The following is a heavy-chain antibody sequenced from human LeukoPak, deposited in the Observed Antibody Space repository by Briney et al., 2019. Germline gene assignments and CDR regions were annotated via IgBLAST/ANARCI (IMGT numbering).Heavy chain of an antibody. CDR1: GFTFSSYA. J-gene: IGHJ4*02. CDR2: ISYDGSNK. D-gene: IGHD5-18*01. V-gene: IGHV3-30-3*01. CDR3: ARDSVHSYGHLNY. Sequence: GGSLGLSCAASGFTFSSYAMHWVRQAPGKGLEWVAVISYDGSNKYYADSVKGRFTISRDNSKNTLYLQMNSLRAEDTAVYYCARDSVHSYGHLNYWGQGTLVTVSS.